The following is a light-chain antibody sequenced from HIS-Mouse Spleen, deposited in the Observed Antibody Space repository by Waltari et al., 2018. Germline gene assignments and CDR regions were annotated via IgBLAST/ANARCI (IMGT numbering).Light chain of an antibody. V-gene: IGLV2-23*03. CDR2: EGS. Sequence: QSALTQPASVSGSPGQSITISCTGTSSDGGGYNLVPWYQQPPGKAPKLMIYEGSKRPSGVSNRFSGSKSGNTASLTISGLQAEDEADYYCCSYAGSSTFVVFGGGTKLTVL. CDR3: CSYAGSSTFVV. J-gene: IGLJ2*01. CDR1: SSDGGGYNL.